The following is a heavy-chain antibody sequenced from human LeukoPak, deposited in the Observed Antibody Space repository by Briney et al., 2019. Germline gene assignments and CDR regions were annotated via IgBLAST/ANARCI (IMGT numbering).Heavy chain of an antibody. J-gene: IGHJ4*02. D-gene: IGHD3-22*01. CDR3: ARDRYGYDSRGYYNFDY. Sequence: ASVKVSCKASGYTFTSYGISWVRQAPGQGLEWMGWISAYNGNTNYAQKLQGRVTMTTDTSTSTAYMEPRSLRSDDTAAYYCARDRYGYDSRGYYNFDYWGQGTLVTVSS. CDR2: ISAYNGNT. CDR1: GYTFTSYG. V-gene: IGHV1-18*01.